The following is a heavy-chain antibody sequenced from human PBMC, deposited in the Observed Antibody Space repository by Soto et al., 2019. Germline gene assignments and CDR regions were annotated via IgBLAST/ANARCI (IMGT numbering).Heavy chain of an antibody. J-gene: IGHJ3*02. D-gene: IGHD3-9*01. CDR1: GYTFTSYD. Sequence: ASVKVSCKASGYTFTSYDINWVRQATGQGLEWMGWMNPNSGNTGYAQKFQGRVTITRDTSASTVYMELSSLRSEDTAVYYCARDSSETYYDILTGPWRAFDIWGQGTMVTVSS. CDR3: ARDSSETYYDILTGPWRAFDI. CDR2: MNPNSGNT. V-gene: IGHV1-8*01.